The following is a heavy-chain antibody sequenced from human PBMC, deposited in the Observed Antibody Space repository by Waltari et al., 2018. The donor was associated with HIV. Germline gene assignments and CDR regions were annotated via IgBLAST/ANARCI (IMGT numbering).Heavy chain of an antibody. CDR3: ARPIVVGALGYGMDV. CDR2: VDRSGYT. J-gene: IGHJ6*02. CDR1: GASVTRGGSINIANPY. V-gene: IGHV4-31*03. D-gene: IGHD2-2*01. Sequence: QVQLQESGPGLVKPSQTLSLTCPVSGASVTRGGSINIANPYWTWIRHLPGEGREWIGYVDRSGYTDYKPSLKSRLTISLDTSKNQFALRLTSVTAADTAIYYCARPIVVGALGYGMDVWGQGTTVTVSS.